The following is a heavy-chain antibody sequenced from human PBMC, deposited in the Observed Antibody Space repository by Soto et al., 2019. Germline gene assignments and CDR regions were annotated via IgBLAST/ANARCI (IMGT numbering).Heavy chain of an antibody. CDR1: GGTFSTYA. CDR3: ASGIQRWLRRINNGYSG. D-gene: IGHD5-12*01. Sequence: QVQLVQSGAEVKKPESSVKVSCKAPGGTFSTYAISWVRQAPGQGLEWMGGIIPMFGTANYAQRFQDRVTITADESTNTVYMELSSLRSEDTAVYFCASGIQRWLRRINNGYSGCGQGTLVTVSS. V-gene: IGHV1-69*12. CDR2: IIPMFGTA. J-gene: IGHJ4*02.